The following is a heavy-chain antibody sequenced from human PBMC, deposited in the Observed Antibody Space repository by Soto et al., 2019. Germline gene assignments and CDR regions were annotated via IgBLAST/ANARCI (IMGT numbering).Heavy chain of an antibody. CDR1: GGSISSYY. D-gene: IGHD3-10*01. Sequence: QVQLQESGPGLVKPSETLSLTCTVSGGSISSYYWSWIRQPPGKGLEWIGYIYYSGSTNYNPSLKSRVTISVDTSKNQFSVKLSSVTAADTAVYYCARDPLGGSGYGMDVWGQGTTVTVSS. CDR2: IYYSGST. J-gene: IGHJ6*02. V-gene: IGHV4-59*01. CDR3: ARDPLGGSGYGMDV.